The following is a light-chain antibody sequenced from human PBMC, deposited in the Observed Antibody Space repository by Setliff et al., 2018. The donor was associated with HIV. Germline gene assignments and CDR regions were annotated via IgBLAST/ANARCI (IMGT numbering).Light chain of an antibody. CDR1: DNDVGGYSS. CDR3: SSYAGTFTLYA. J-gene: IGLJ1*01. CDR2: EVS. Sequence: QSVLAQPASVSGSPGQSITISCTGTDNDVGGYSSVSWYQHHPGKAPKLIIFEVSNRPSGVPDRFSGSKSGNTASLTISGLQAEDEADYYCSSYAGTFTLYALGTGTKVTVL. V-gene: IGLV2-14*01.